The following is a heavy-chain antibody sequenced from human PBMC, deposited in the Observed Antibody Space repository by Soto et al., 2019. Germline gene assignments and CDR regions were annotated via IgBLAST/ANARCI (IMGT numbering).Heavy chain of an antibody. CDR3: ARDSNGVYNEGYYYYGMDV. Sequence: QVQLVESGGGLVKPGGSLRLSCAASGFTFSDYYMSWIRQAPGKGLEWVSYISSSSSYTNYADSVKGRFTISRDNAKNSLYLQMNSLRAEDTAVYYCARDSNGVYNEGYYYYGMDVWGQGTTVTVSS. D-gene: IGHD2-8*01. J-gene: IGHJ6*02. V-gene: IGHV3-11*06. CDR1: GFTFSDYY. CDR2: ISSSSSYT.